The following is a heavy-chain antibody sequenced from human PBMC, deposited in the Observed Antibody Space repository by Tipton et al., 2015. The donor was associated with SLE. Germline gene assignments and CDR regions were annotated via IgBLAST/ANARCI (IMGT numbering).Heavy chain of an antibody. Sequence: QLVQSGVEVKKPGESLKISCKGSGYSFTSYWIGWLRQMPGKGLEWMGIIYPGDSDTRYSPSFQGQVTISADKSINTAYLQWSSLKASDTAIYYCARRGVYWGPVADYYYFDYWGQGTLVTVSS. J-gene: IGHJ4*02. CDR1: GYSFTSYW. CDR2: IYPGDSDT. D-gene: IGHD6-19*01. CDR3: ARRGVYWGPVADYYYFDY. V-gene: IGHV5-51*03.